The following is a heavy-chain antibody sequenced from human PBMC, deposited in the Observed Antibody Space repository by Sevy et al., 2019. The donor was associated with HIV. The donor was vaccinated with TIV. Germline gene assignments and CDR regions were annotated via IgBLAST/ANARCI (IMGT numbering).Heavy chain of an antibody. V-gene: IGHV1-18*01. J-gene: IGHJ6*02. Sequence: ASVKVSCKTSGYSFNMYGISWVRQAPGQGLEWMGWISAYTGDTDYRQMFRGRVTMTTDASTNTAYMELGRLTSDDTAVYYCARHRPQGVVIIPGSGYRYGADFWGQGTMVTVSS. CDR3: ARHRPQGVVIIPGSGYRYGADF. D-gene: IGHD3-3*01. CDR1: GYSFNMYG. CDR2: ISAYTGDT.